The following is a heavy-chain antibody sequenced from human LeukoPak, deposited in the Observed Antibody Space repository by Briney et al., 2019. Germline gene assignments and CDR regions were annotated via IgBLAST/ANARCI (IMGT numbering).Heavy chain of an antibody. J-gene: IGHJ4*02. CDR3: ARDGADYYGSGTAPGVFDY. CDR1: GFTYSDYY. Sequence: GGSLRLSCAASGFTYSDYYMSWVREAPGKGLEWVSYFSSSGSTIYYADSVKGRFTISRDNAKNSLYLQMNSLRAEDTAVYYCARDGADYYGSGTAPGVFDYWGQGTLVTVSS. D-gene: IGHD3-10*01. V-gene: IGHV3-11*04. CDR2: FSSSGSTI.